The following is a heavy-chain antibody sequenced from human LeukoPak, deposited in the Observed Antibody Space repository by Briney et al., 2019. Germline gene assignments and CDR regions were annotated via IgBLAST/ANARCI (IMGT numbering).Heavy chain of an antibody. J-gene: IGHJ5*02. CDR1: GFTFGSYW. D-gene: IGHD3-3*01. V-gene: IGHV3-7*01. Sequence: PGGSLRLSCAASGFTFGSYWMGWVRRAPGKGLGWVANIKQDGSEKYYVDSVKGRFTISRDNAKNSLYLQMNNLRPEDTAFYYCARRYDFWSGYYGWFDPWGQGTLVTVSS. CDR3: ARRYDFWSGYYGWFDP. CDR2: IKQDGSEK.